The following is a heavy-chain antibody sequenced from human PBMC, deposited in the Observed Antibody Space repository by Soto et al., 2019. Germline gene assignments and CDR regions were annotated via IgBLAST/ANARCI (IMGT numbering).Heavy chain of an antibody. CDR3: AKGLRTILAPDAFDI. CDR2: ISYDGSNK. Sequence: GGSLTLSCAASGFTFSSYGMHWVRQAPGKGLEWVAVISYDGSNKYYADSVKGRFTISRDNSKNTLYLQMNSLRAEDTAVYYCAKGLRTILAPDAFDIWGQGTMVTVSS. D-gene: IGHD1-1*01. J-gene: IGHJ3*02. V-gene: IGHV3-30*18. CDR1: GFTFSSYG.